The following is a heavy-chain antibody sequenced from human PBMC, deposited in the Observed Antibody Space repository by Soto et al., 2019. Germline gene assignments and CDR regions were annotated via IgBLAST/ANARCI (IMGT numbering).Heavy chain of an antibody. Sequence: SVKVSCKASGGTFSSYTISWVRQAPGQGLEWMGRIIPILGIANYAQKFQGRVTITADESTGTAYMELSSLRSEDTAVYYCASHSFNYYDSSGYYYFDYWGQGTLVTVSS. CDR1: GGTFSSYT. V-gene: IGHV1-69*02. CDR3: ASHSFNYYDSSGYYYFDY. J-gene: IGHJ4*02. D-gene: IGHD3-22*01. CDR2: IIPILGIA.